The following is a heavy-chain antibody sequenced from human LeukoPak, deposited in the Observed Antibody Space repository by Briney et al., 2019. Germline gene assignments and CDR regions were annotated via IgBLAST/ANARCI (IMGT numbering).Heavy chain of an antibody. Sequence: GGSLRLSCAASGFTFSSYGMHWVRQAPGKGLEWVAVISYDGSNKYYADSVKGRFTISRDNSKNTLYLQMNSLRAEDTAVYYCAGSSPSLGYYGMDVWDQGTTVTVSS. J-gene: IGHJ6*02. CDR3: AGSSPSLGYYGMDV. D-gene: IGHD6-6*01. CDR1: GFTFSSYG. V-gene: IGHV3-30*03. CDR2: ISYDGSNK.